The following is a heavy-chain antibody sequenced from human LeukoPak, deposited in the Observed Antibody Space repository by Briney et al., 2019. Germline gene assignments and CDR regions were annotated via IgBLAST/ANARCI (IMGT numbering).Heavy chain of an antibody. CDR3: ARDHNWGPDY. CDR2: IHPGRGDT. V-gene: IGHV1-2*02. J-gene: IGHJ4*02. CDR1: GYTFTDHC. D-gene: IGHD7-27*01. Sequence: ASVKVSCKALGYTFTDHCFHWLRQAPGQGLEWMGWIHPGRGDTNYAQKFQGRVSLTRDTSISTAYMELSRLTSDDTAVYYCARDHNWGPDYWGQGTLVNVSS.